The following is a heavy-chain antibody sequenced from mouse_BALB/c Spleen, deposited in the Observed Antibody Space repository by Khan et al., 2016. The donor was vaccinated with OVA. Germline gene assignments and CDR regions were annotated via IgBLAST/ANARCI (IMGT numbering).Heavy chain of an antibody. CDR3: SRGGYYYGTPFDY. V-gene: IGHV13-2*02. Sequence: VQLVETGGGLVRPGNSLKLSCVTSGFTFSYYRMHWLRQFPGKRLEWIAVITVKSDNSGANYAESVKGRFTISLDDSKSSVYLQMNRLIEEDTATYYCSRGGYYYGTPFDYWGQGTTLTVSS. CDR2: ITVKSDNSGA. D-gene: IGHD1-1*01. J-gene: IGHJ2*01. CDR1: GFTFSYYR.